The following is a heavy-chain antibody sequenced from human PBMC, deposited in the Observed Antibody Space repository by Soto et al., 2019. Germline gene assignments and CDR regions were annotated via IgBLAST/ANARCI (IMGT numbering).Heavy chain of an antibody. J-gene: IGHJ4*02. V-gene: IGHV3-74*01. CDR1: GFTFSSYW. Sequence: HPGGSLRLSCAASGFTFSSYWMHWVRQAPGKGLVWVSRINSDGSSTSYADSVKGRFTISRDNAKNTLYLQMNSLRPEDTAIYYCARGDPQYDVWSGYPGYWGQGTLVTVSS. D-gene: IGHD3-3*01. CDR3: ARGDPQYDVWSGYPGY. CDR2: INSDGSST.